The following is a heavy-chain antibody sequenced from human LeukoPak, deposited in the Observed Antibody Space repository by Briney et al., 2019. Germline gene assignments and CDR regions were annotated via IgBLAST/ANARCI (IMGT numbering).Heavy chain of an antibody. CDR1: GYSFANYW. J-gene: IGHJ4*02. V-gene: IGHV5-51*01. CDR3: ARLTVGYDSSGYYYVRYFDY. D-gene: IGHD3-22*01. CDR2: IYPDDSDT. Sequence: GESLKISCKGSGYSFANYWVAWVRQMPGKGLEWMGIIYPDDSDTRYSPSFQGQVTISADKSISTAYLQWSSLRASDTAMYYCARLTVGYDSSGYYYVRYFDYWGLGTLVTVSS.